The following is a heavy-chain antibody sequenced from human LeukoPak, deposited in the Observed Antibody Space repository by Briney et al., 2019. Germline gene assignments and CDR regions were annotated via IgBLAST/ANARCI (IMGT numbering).Heavy chain of an antibody. V-gene: IGHV3-73*01. D-gene: IGHD3-16*02. CDR1: GFTFSGSA. CDR2: IRSKANSYAT. J-gene: IGHJ4*02. CDR3: SRLYDYVWGNFRYDDY. Sequence: GGSLRLSCAASGFTFSGSAIHWVRQASGKGLEWLGRIRSKANSYATAYAASVKLRFTISRDDSKNTAYLQMNSLETDDTAVYYCSRLYDYVWGNFRYDDYWGQGTLVTVSS.